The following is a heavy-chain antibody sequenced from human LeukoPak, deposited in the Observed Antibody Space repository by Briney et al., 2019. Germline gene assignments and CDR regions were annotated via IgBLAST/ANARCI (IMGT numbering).Heavy chain of an antibody. CDR2: ISDSSDTI. D-gene: IGHD6-19*01. J-gene: IGHJ4*02. CDR1: GFTFSRYY. Sequence: PGGSLRLSCAASGFTFSRYYMYWVRQAPGKGLECVSFISDSSDTIFYADSVKGRFTISRDNARDSLYLQMNSLRAEDTALYYCAPLPRVAVGFYWGQGTLVTVSS. V-gene: IGHV3-48*01. CDR3: APLPRVAVGFY.